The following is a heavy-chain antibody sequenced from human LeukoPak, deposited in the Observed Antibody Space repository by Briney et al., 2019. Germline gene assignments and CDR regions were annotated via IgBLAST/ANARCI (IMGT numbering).Heavy chain of an antibody. Sequence: PSETLSLTCTVSDDSISGYYWSWIRQPPGKGLEWIGYVYHTGHTHYSPSLKSRVTVSLDTSRNQVSLILSSVTAADTAVYYCARHRFGHLFDYWGQGTLVFVSS. V-gene: IGHV4-59*01. J-gene: IGHJ4*02. D-gene: IGHD3-16*01. CDR1: DDSISGYY. CDR2: VYHTGHT. CDR3: ARHRFGHLFDY.